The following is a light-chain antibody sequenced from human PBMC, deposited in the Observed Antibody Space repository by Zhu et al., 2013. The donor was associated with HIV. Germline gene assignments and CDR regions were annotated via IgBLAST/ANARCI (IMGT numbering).Light chain of an antibody. CDR2: DVS. CDR3: QQFNSYPLT. J-gene: IGKJ4*01. Sequence: DIQMTQSPSTLSASVGDSVTITCRASQSIGPWLAWYQHKPGKPPKLLIHDVSNLESGVPSRFSGSGSDTDFTLTISGLQPDDFATYYCQQFNSYPLTFGGGTKVEIK. CDR1: QSIGPW. V-gene: IGKV1-5*01.